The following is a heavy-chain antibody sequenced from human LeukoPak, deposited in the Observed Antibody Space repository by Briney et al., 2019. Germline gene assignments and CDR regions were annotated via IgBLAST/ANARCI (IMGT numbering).Heavy chain of an antibody. CDR1: GYTFTGYY. V-gene: IGHV1-2*02. J-gene: IGHJ4*02. Sequence: ASVKVSCKASGYTFTGYYMHWGRQAPGQGLEWMGWINPNSGGTNYAQKFQGRVTMTRDTSISTAYMELSRLRSDDTAVYYCARRGSSVGGSYYSFDYWGQGTLVTVSS. CDR3: ARRGSSVGGSYYSFDY. CDR2: INPNSGGT. D-gene: IGHD1-26*01.